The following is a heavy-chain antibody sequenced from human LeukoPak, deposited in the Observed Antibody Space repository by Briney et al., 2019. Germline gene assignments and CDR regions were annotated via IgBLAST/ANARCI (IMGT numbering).Heavy chain of an antibody. CDR2: INHSGSA. D-gene: IGHD3-22*01. CDR1: GGSFNGYY. CDR3: ARVPPRFDRSGYLLRAFDI. J-gene: IGHJ3*02. Sequence: PSETLSLTCTVYGGSFNGYYWTWIRQPPGMGLEWIGEINHSGSANYNPSLKSRVTISVDTSKNQFSLNLSSVTAADTAVYYCARVPPRFDRSGYLLRAFDIWGQGTMVIVSS. V-gene: IGHV4-34*01.